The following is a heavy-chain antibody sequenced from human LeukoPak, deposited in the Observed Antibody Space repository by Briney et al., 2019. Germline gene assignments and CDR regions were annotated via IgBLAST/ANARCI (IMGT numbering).Heavy chain of an antibody. CDR2: INWNGGST. CDR3: ARVKGSGYRNSIDY. V-gene: IGHV3-20*04. Sequence: GGSLRLSCAASGFTFDDYAMNWVRHAPGKGLEWVSGINWNGGSTYYRDSVKGRFTISRDNAKNSLYLQMNSLRAEDTALYYCARVKGSGYRNSIDYWGQGTLVTVSS. CDR1: GFTFDDYA. D-gene: IGHD3-3*01. J-gene: IGHJ4*02.